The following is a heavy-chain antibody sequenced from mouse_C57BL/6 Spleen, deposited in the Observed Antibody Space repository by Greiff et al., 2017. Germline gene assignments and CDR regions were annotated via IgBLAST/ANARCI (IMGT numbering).Heavy chain of an antibody. D-gene: IGHD1-1*01. CDR2: INPSNGGT. V-gene: IGHV1-53*01. CDR3: ARLPISITTVFRFDY. Sequence: QVQLKQSGTELVKPGASVKLSCKASGYTFTSYWMHWVKQRPGQGLEWIGNINPSNGGTNYNEKFKSKATLTVDKSSSTAYMQLSSLTSEDSAVYYCARLPISITTVFRFDYWGQGTTLTVSS. J-gene: IGHJ2*01. CDR1: GYTFTSYW.